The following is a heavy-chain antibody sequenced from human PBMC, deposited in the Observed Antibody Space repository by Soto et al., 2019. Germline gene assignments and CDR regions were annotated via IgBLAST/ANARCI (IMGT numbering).Heavy chain of an antibody. CDR3: ARVTPTFGGYFDY. CDR1: GGSISSYY. D-gene: IGHD3-16*01. J-gene: IGHJ4*01. Sequence: PSETLSLTCTVSGGSISSYYWSWIRQPPGKGLEWIGFIFYSGSTDYNPSFKSRVTISVDTSKHQFSLKLNSVTAADTAVYYCARVTPTFGGYFDYWGHGTLVTV. CDR2: IFYSGST. V-gene: IGHV4-59*01.